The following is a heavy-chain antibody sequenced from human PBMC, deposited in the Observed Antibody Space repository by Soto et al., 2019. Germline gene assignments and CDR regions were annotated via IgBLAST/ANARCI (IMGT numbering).Heavy chain of an antibody. Sequence: GASVKVSCKASGYTFTSYDINWVRQATGQGLEWMGWMNPNSGNTGYAQKFQGRVTMTRNTPISTAYMELSSLRSEDTAVYYCATGIIKAGPDAFDIWGQGTMVTVSS. CDR1: GYTFTSYD. V-gene: IGHV1-8*01. CDR2: MNPNSGNT. CDR3: ATGIIKAGPDAFDI. D-gene: IGHD1-20*01. J-gene: IGHJ3*02.